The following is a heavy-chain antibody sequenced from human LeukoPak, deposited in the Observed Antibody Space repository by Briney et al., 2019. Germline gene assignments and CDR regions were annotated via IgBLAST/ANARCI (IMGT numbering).Heavy chain of an antibody. CDR1: GYTFTSYD. V-gene: IGHV1-8*01. Sequence: GASVKVSCKASGYTFTSYDINWVRQATGQGLEWMGWMNPNSGNTGYAQKFQGRVTMTRNTSISTAYMELSSLSSEDTAVYYCARGVVVSRWLTIFGVVSEAYGMDVWGQGTTVTVSS. CDR2: MNPNSGNT. D-gene: IGHD3-3*01. J-gene: IGHJ6*02. CDR3: ARGVVVSRWLTIFGVVSEAYGMDV.